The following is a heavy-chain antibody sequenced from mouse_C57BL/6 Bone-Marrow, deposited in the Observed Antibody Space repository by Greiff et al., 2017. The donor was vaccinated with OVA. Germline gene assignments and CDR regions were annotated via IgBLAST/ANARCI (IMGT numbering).Heavy chain of an antibody. CDR2: INPNNGGT. CDR3: ARVRGFATVVSRAMDY. J-gene: IGHJ4*01. V-gene: IGHV1-26*01. CDR1: GYRFTDYY. D-gene: IGHD1-1*01. Sequence: EVQLQQSGPELVKPGASVKISCKASGYRFTDYYMNWVKQSHGKSLEWIGDINPNNGGTSYNQKFKGKATLTVDKSSSTAYMELRSLTSEDSAVYYCARVRGFATVVSRAMDYWGQGTSVTVSS.